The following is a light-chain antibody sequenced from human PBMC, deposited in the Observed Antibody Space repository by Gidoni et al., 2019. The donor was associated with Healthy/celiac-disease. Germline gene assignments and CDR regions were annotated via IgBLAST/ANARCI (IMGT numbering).Light chain of an antibody. CDR2: AAS. J-gene: IGKJ4*01. Sequence: DIQTTQPPSSVSAVVGDSVTITCRTSQDISSWLAWYQQKPGKAPKLLIYAASSLQSGVPSRFSGSGSETAFTLTIPGLEPEDFATYYCQQANSFPLTFGGGTKVEIK. V-gene: IGKV1-12*01. CDR1: QDISSW. CDR3: QQANSFPLT.